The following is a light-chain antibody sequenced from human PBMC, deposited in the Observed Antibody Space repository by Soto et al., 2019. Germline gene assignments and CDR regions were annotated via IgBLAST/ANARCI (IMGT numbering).Light chain of an antibody. CDR2: AAS. V-gene: IGKV1-6*01. J-gene: IGKJ1*01. CDR3: LQDYGYPRT. Sequence: AIQMTQSPSSLSASVGDRVTLTCRANQAIRYDLAWYQQKPGRAPKLLLYAASHLQSGVPSRFSGSGSGTDFTLTISSLQPEDVATYYCLQDYGYPRTFGQGTKVEI. CDR1: QAIRYD.